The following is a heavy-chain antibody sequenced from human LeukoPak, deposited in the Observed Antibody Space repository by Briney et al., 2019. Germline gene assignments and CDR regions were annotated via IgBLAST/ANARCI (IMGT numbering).Heavy chain of an antibody. CDR2: IYSGGST. CDR1: GFTVSSNY. V-gene: IGHV3-53*01. D-gene: IGHD1-26*01. CDR3: ARGEGGSYYTLRNPYYYMDV. Sequence: GGSLRLSCAASGFTVSSNYMSWVRQAPGKGLEWVSVIYSGGSTYYADSVKGRFTISRDNSKNTLYLQMNSLRAEDTAVYYCARGEGGSYYTLRNPYYYMDVWAKGPRSPSP. J-gene: IGHJ6*03.